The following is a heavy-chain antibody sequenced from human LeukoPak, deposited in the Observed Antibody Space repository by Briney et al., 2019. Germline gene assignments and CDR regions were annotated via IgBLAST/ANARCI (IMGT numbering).Heavy chain of an antibody. J-gene: IGHJ4*02. Sequence: GGSLRLSCAASGFIFSSYWMHWVRQAPGKGLVWVSRIKSDGTSTNYADSVKGRFTISRDNAKNTLHLQMNSLRADDTAVYYCAKGEASLFDYWGQGTLVTVSS. CDR2: IKSDGTST. CDR1: GFIFSSYW. V-gene: IGHV3-74*01. CDR3: AKGEASLFDY.